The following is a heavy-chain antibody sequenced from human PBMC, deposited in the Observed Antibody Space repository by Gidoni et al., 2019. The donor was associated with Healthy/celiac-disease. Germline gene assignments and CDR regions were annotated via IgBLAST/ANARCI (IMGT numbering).Heavy chain of an antibody. V-gene: IGHV4-34*01. Sequence: GLEWIGEINHRGSTNYNPSLKSRVTISVDTSKNQFSLKLSSVTAADQAVYYCAGNYYGSGSPYLRYYYYYYGMDVWGQGTTVTVSS. J-gene: IGHJ6*02. CDR3: AGNYYGSGSPYLRYYYYYYGMDV. D-gene: IGHD3-10*01. CDR2: INHRGST.